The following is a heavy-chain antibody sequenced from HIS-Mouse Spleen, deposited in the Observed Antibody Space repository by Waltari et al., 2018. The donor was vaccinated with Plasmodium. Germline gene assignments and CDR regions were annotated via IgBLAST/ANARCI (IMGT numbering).Heavy chain of an antibody. CDR2: ISSSSSYI. CDR3: ARDRSAAALLGY. J-gene: IGHJ4*02. D-gene: IGHD6-13*01. CDR1: GFTFSSYS. Sequence: EVQLVESGGGLVKPGGSLRLSCAASGFTFSSYSMNWVRLAPGKGLEWVSSISSSSSYIYYADSVKGRFTISRDNAKNSLYLQMNSLRAEDTAVYYCARDRSAAALLGYWGQGTLVTVSS. V-gene: IGHV3-21*01.